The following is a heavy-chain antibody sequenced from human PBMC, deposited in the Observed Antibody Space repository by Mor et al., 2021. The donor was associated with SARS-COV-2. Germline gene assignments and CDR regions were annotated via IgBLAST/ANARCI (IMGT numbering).Heavy chain of an antibody. CDR2: IGTAGDT. Sequence: IGTAGDTHYAVSVKGRFTISRENARNSLYLQMSSLRVEDTAVYYCVRGKTTSISFFDLWGRGTLVTVSS. V-gene: IGHV3-13*01. D-gene: IGHD1-1*01. J-gene: IGHJ2*01. CDR3: VRGKTTSISFFDL.